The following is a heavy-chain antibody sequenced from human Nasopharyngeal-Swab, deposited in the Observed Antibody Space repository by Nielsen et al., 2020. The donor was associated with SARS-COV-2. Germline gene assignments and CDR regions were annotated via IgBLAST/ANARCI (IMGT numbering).Heavy chain of an antibody. CDR2: IRSEANGGTA. Sequence: GGSLRLSCTTSGFTFGDYAMGWVRQAPGKGLEWVGFIRSEANGGTAEYAVSVESRSSISRDDSKSIAYLQMNSLKTEDTAVYYCTGYSTIFYWGQGTLVTVSS. CDR1: GFTFGDYA. V-gene: IGHV3-49*04. D-gene: IGHD2-2*01. J-gene: IGHJ4*02. CDR3: TGYSTIFY.